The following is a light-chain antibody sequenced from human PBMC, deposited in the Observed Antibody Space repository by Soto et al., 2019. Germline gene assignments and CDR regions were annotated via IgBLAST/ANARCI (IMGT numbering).Light chain of an antibody. Sequence: QSALTQPASLSGSPGQSIAISCTGTSSDVGNYNYVSWYQQHPDKAPKLMIFDVSNRPSGVSDRFSGSKSGNTASLTISGLQADDEADYYCTSYTSSSTYVFGTGTKVTVL. CDR3: TSYTSSSTYV. CDR1: SSDVGNYNY. J-gene: IGLJ1*01. V-gene: IGLV2-14*01. CDR2: DVS.